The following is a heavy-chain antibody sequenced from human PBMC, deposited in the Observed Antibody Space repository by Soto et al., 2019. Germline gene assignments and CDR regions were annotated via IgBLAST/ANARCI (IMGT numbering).Heavy chain of an antibody. Sequence: QVQLQESGPGLVKPSETLSLTCTVSGGSISSYYWSWIRQPPGKGLEWIGYIYYSGSTNYNPSLKSRVTISVDTSKNQFSLKLSSVTAAATAVYYCARTQGSGPNWYFDLWGRGTLVTVSS. V-gene: IGHV4-59*08. J-gene: IGHJ2*01. CDR1: GGSISSYY. CDR3: ARTQGSGPNWYFDL. CDR2: IYYSGST.